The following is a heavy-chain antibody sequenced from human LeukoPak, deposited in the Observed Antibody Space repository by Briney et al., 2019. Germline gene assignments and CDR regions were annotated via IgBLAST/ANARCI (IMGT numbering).Heavy chain of an antibody. Sequence: ASVKVSCKASGYSFTTYAITWVRQAPGQGLEWVGWVSPYSENTQYAQKFQDRVSMTTDTSTSTAYMELRSLTSDDTATYYCARNHVTPPGVVTSTSDSWGQGTPVTVSS. D-gene: IGHD3-3*01. CDR3: ARNHVTPPGVVTSTSDS. CDR2: VSPYSENT. V-gene: IGHV1-18*01. CDR1: GYSFTTYA. J-gene: IGHJ4*02.